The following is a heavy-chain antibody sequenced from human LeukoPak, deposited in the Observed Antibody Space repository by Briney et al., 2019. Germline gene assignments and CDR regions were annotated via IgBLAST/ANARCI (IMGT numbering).Heavy chain of an antibody. CDR1: GFSISTYS. Sequence: GGSLRLSCAASGFSISTYSMNWVRQAPGKGLEWLSNIYGNGRAKYYADSVKGRFTISKDTSINTVYLQMNSLEVEDTAINYRAKYQIVDGLYDIDYWGPGTLVTVS. J-gene: IGHJ4*02. CDR2: IYGNGRAK. CDR3: AKYQIVDGLYDIDY. V-gene: IGHV3-23*05. D-gene: IGHD2-2*01.